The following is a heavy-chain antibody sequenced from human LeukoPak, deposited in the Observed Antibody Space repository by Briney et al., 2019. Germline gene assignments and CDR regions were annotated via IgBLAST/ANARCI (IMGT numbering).Heavy chain of an antibody. CDR3: ARVRYGELDV. J-gene: IGHJ6*02. CDR1: GFTFSSYA. CDR2: MSGSGGST. D-gene: IGHD4-17*01. Sequence: GGSLRLSCAASGFTFSSYAMSWVRQAPGKGLEWVSSMSGSGGSTYYADSVKGRFTISRDDSKNTLYLQMNSLRAEDTTVYYCARVRYGELDVWGQGTTVTVSS. V-gene: IGHV3-23*01.